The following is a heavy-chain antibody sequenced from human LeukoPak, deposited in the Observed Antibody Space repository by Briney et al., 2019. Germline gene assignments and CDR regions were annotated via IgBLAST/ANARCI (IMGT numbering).Heavy chain of an antibody. CDR2: ISSSSSYI. V-gene: IGHV3-21*01. Sequence: GGSLRLSCAASGFTFSSYSMNWVRQAPGKGLEWVSSISSSSSYIYYADSVKGRFTISRDNAKNSLYLQMNSLRAEDTAVYYCARPIATAGPEYFQHWGQGTLVTVSS. D-gene: IGHD6-13*01. CDR3: ARPIATAGPEYFQH. CDR1: GFTFSSYS. J-gene: IGHJ1*01.